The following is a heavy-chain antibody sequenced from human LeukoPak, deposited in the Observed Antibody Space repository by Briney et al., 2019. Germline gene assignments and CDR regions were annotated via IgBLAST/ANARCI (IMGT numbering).Heavy chain of an antibody. V-gene: IGHV5-51*01. CDR2: IYPGDSDT. D-gene: IGHD6-6*01. J-gene: IGHJ5*02. CDR1: GYRFANYW. CDR3: ARQLRESITANWFDP. Sequence: GESLKISCKGSGYRFANYWIGWVRQMPGKGLESMGIIYPGDSDTRYSPSFQGQVTISADKSISTAYLQWSSLKASDTAMYYCARQLRESITANWFDPWGQGTQVTVYS.